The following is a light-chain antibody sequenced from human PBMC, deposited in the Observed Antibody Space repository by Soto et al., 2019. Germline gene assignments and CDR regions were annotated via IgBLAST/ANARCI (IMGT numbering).Light chain of an antibody. CDR2: DAS. J-gene: IGKJ2*02. Sequence: IQMTQSPSSLSASVGDRVTITCQASQDITNYLIWYQQKPGKAPKLLIYDASSLGTGVSSRFSGSGSGTHFNLTISSLQPEDIATYYCQQFDSVPCTFGQGTKLEMK. CDR1: QDITNY. V-gene: IGKV1-33*01. CDR3: QQFDSVPCT.